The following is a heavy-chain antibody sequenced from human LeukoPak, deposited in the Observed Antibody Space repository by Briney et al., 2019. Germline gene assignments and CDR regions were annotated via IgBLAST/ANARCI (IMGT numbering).Heavy chain of an antibody. CDR3: VRHDGRGGATMGALDS. CDR1: GGSVSSGSYY. Sequence: PSETLSLTCTVSGGSVSSGSYYWSWIRQPPGKGLEWIGYIYYSGSTNYNPSLKSRVTISVDTSKNQFSLKLSSVTAADTAVYYCVRHDGRGGATMGALDSWGQGSLVTVSS. CDR2: IYYSGST. D-gene: IGHD5-12*01. J-gene: IGHJ4*02. V-gene: IGHV4-61*01.